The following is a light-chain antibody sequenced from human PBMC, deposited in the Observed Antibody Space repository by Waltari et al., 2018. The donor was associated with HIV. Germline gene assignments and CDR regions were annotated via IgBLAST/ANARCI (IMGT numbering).Light chain of an antibody. Sequence: QSALTQPASVSGSPGQSITISCTGTSSDVGAYNYVSWYQQHPGKAPKLMISEVSNRPSGVSNRFAASKSGNTASLTISGLQAEYEADYYCSSYTTNNTRVFGGGTKLTVL. J-gene: IGLJ3*02. CDR3: SSYTTNNTRV. V-gene: IGLV2-14*03. CDR1: SSDVGAYNY. CDR2: EVS.